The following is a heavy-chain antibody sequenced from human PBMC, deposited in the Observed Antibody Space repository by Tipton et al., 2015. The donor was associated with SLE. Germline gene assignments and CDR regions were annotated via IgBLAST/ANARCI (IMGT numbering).Heavy chain of an antibody. CDR1: GGSFSGYY. J-gene: IGHJ3*02. CDR2: INHSGST. D-gene: IGHD3-10*01. V-gene: IGHV4-34*01. Sequence: TLSLTCAVYGGSFSGYYWSWIRQPPGKGLEWIGEINHSGSTNCSPSLKSRVTLSVDTSKSQFSLDLTSVTAADTAVYYCARRGLAYYYGSGRALDIWGQGTMVTVSS. CDR3: ARRGLAYYYGSGRALDI.